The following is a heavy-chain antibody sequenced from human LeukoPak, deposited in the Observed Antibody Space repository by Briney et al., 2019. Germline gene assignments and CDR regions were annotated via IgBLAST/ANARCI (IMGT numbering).Heavy chain of an antibody. CDR2: IYYSGST. CDR1: GGSISSYY. J-gene: IGHJ3*02. D-gene: IGHD1-26*01. V-gene: IGHV4-59*01. CDR3: ARDLLYSGSYPDAFDI. Sequence: SETLSLTCTVSGGSISSYYWSWIRQPPGKGLEWIGYIYYSGSTNYNPSLKSRATISVDTSKNQFSLKLSSVTAADTAVYYCARDLLYSGSYPDAFDIWGQGTMVTVSS.